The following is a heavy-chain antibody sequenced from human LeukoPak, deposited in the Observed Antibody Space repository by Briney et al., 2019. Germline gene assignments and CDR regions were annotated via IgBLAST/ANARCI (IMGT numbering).Heavy chain of an antibody. CDR2: MNPNSGNT. J-gene: IGHJ4*02. Sequence: ASVKVSCKASGYTFTTYDINWVRQATGQGLEWMGWMNPNSGNTGYTQKFQGRVTMTRNTSISTAFMELSGLRSEDTAVYFCARRNTAMVAGLDYWGQGSLVTVSS. D-gene: IGHD5-18*01. V-gene: IGHV1-8*01. CDR3: ARRNTAMVAGLDY. CDR1: GYTFTTYD.